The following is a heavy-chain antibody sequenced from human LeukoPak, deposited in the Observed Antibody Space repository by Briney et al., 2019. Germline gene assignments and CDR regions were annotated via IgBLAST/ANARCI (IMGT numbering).Heavy chain of an antibody. V-gene: IGHV4-30-2*01. D-gene: IGHD5-24*01. CDR2: IYHSGST. CDR3: ARERDGYPCW. J-gene: IGHJ4*02. Sequence: SETLSLTCTVSGGSISSGGYYWSWIRQPPGKGLEWIGYIYHSGSTYYNPSLKSRVTISVDRSKNQFSLKLSSVTATDTAVYYCARERDGYPCWWGQGTLVTVSS. CDR1: GGSISSGGYY.